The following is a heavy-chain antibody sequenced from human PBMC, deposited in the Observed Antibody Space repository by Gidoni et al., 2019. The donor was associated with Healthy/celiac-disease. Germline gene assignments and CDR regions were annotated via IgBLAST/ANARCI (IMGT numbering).Heavy chain of an antibody. Sequence: EVQLVESGGGLVQPGGSLRLSCAASGFTFSSYSMNWVRQAPGKGLEWVSYISSSSSTIYYADSVKGRFTISRDNAKNSLYLQMNSLRAEDTAVYYCAREWRAGLTRETAFDIWGQGTMVTVSS. CDR1: GFTFSSYS. V-gene: IGHV3-48*01. J-gene: IGHJ3*02. CDR2: ISSSSSTI. D-gene: IGHD3-3*01. CDR3: AREWRAGLTRETAFDI.